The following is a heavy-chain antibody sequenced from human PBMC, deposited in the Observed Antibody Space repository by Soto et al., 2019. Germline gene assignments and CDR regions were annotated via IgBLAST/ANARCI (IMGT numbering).Heavy chain of an antibody. J-gene: IGHJ2*01. D-gene: IGHD2-2*01. CDR1: GFTFSGYS. CDR3: ARGPSAAAPLSDWFFGL. Sequence: EVQLVESGGGLVLPGGSLRLSCAASGFTFSGYSMNWVRQAPGKGLEWVSYIASSSWRIYYADTVKGRFTISRDNAKNSLYLQMSSLRDEDTAVYYCARGPSAAAPLSDWFFGLWGRGTLVSVSS. CDR2: IASSSWRI. V-gene: IGHV3-48*02.